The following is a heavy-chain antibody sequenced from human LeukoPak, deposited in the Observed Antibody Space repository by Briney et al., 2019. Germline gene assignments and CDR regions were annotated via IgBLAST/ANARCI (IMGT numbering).Heavy chain of an antibody. CDR2: INPNSGGT. CDR3: ARVVTPRYGMDV. J-gene: IGHJ6*02. Sequence: GASVKVSCKASGYTFTGYYMHWVRQAPGQGLEWMGRINPNSGGTNYAQKFQGRVTMTRDTSISTAYMELNRLRSDDTAVYYCARVVTPRYGMDVWGQGTTVTVSS. D-gene: IGHD2-15*01. V-gene: IGHV1-2*06. CDR1: GYTFTGYY.